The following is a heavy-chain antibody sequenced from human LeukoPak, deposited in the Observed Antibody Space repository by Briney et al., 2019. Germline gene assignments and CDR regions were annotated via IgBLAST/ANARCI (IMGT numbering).Heavy chain of an antibody. D-gene: IGHD2-21*02. Sequence: PSETLSLTCTVSGGSISSGAYYWSWIRQPPGKGLEWIGYISHSGSIYYNPSLKSRVTISVDRSKNQLSLKLSSVTAADTAVYYCARGRGAVGGDCYFDYWGQGTLVTVSS. CDR1: GGSISSGAYY. J-gene: IGHJ4*02. CDR2: ISHSGSI. CDR3: ARGRGAVGGDCYFDY. V-gene: IGHV4-30-2*01.